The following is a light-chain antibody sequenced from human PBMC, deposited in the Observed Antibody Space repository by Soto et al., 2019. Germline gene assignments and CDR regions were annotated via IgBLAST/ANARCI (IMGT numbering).Light chain of an antibody. Sequence: DIVMTQSPDSLAVSLGERATINCKSSQSVLYSPNNKNYLAWYQHKPGQPPKMLIYWASIRESGVPDRFSGSGSGTDFTLTISSLQSEDFATYYCQQLNRYPYTFGQGTKVEIK. CDR1: QSVLYSPNNKNY. J-gene: IGKJ2*01. CDR2: WAS. V-gene: IGKV4-1*01. CDR3: QQLNRYPYT.